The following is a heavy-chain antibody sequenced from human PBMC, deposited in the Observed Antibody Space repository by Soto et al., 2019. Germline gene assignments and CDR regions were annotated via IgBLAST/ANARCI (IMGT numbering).Heavy chain of an antibody. CDR1: GFDFSDFH. Sequence: PGGSLRLSCVASGFDFSDFHISWVRQAPGKGLEWISYISSSLGHTDYAESVKGRFTISRDNAKSSVFLEMSDLRSDDTAVYYCAANCNFGLNFWGQGTLVTVYS. V-gene: IGHV3-11*03. CDR2: ISSSLGHT. D-gene: IGHD1-1*01. J-gene: IGHJ4*02. CDR3: AANCNFGLNF.